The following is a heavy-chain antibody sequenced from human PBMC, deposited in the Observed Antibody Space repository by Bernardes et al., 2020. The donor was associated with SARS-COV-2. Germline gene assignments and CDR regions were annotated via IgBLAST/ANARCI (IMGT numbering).Heavy chain of an antibody. V-gene: IGHV1-18*04. J-gene: IGHJ6*02. Sequence: SVKVSCKASGYTFTSYGISWVRQAPGQGLEWMGWISAYNGNTNYAQKFQGRVTMTTDTPTSTAYMELRSLRSDDTAVYYCARVLITATGTPYYYYGMDVWGQGTTVSVSS. CDR3: ARVLITATGTPYYYYGMDV. CDR1: GYTFTSYG. CDR2: ISAYNGNT. D-gene: IGHD6-13*01.